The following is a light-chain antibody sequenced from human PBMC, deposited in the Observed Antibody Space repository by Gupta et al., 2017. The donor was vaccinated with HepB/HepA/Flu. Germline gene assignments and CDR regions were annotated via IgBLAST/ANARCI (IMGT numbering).Light chain of an antibody. Sequence: SYDLTQPPSVSVSPGQTASSTGFGDKLGDKYACRYHQRPGQSPVLVIYQDNKRPSGIPERFSGSNSVNTATLTISGTQAMDEADYYCQAWDSSTVVFGGGTKLTVL. CDR2: QDN. CDR3: QAWDSSTVV. CDR1: KLGDKY. V-gene: IGLV3-1*01. J-gene: IGLJ2*01.